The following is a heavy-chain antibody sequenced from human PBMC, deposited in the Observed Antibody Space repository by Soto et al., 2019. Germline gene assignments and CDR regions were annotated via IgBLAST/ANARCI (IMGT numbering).Heavy chain of an antibody. J-gene: IGHJ4*02. CDR1: GGSISSSNW. D-gene: IGHD2-15*01. V-gene: IGHV4-4*02. Sequence: SETLSLTCAVSGGSISSSNWWSWVRQPPGKGLEWIGEIYHSGSTNYNPSLKSRVTISVDKSKNQFSLKLSSVTAADTAVYYCARLVYKGYCSGGSCYPNDDWGQGTLVTVSS. CDR2: IYHSGST. CDR3: ARLVYKGYCSGGSCYPNDD.